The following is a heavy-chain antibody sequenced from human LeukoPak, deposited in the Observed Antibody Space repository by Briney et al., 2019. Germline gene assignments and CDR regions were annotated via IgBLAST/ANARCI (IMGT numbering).Heavy chain of an antibody. D-gene: IGHD1-26*01. J-gene: IGHJ5*02. V-gene: IGHV3-23*01. Sequence: GWSLRLSCAASGFTLSSYSMNWVRQAPGKGPEWVSAISGSGGSTYYADSVKGRFTTSRDNSKNTLYLQMNSLRAEDTAVYYCAKDRQGGPWGQGTLVTVSS. CDR2: ISGSGGST. CDR1: GFTLSSYS. CDR3: AKDRQGGP.